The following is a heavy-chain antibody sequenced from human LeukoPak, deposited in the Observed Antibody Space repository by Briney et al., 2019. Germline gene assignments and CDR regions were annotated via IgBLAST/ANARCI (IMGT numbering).Heavy chain of an antibody. Sequence: SETLSLTCTVSGGSISSGSYYWSWIRQPAGKGLEWIGRIYTSGSTNYNPSLKSRVTISVDTSKNQFSLKLSSVTAADTAVYYCARYPVGSSWSGGRYWGQGTLVTVSS. D-gene: IGHD6-13*01. V-gene: IGHV4-61*02. CDR2: IYTSGST. J-gene: IGHJ4*02. CDR1: GGSISSGSYY. CDR3: ARYPVGSSWSGGRY.